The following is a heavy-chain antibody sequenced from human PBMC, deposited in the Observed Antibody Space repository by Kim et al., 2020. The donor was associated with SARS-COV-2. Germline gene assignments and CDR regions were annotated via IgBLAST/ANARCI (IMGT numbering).Heavy chain of an antibody. CDR2: ISSSSSYI. D-gene: IGHD3-9*01. V-gene: IGHV3-21*01. Sequence: GGSLRLSCAASGFTFSSYSMNWVRQAPGKGLEWVSSISSSSSYIYYADSVKGRFTISRDNAKNSLYLQMNSLRAEDTAVYYCARGEFPSPNYDILTGYYPSYYYYGMDVWGQGTTVTVSS. CDR3: ARGEFPSPNYDILTGYYPSYYYYGMDV. J-gene: IGHJ6*02. CDR1: GFTFSSYS.